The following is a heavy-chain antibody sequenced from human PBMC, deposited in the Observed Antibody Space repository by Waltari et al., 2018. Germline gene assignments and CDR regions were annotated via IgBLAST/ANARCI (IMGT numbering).Heavy chain of an antibody. CDR2: SNHSGST. CDR1: GGSFSGYH. CDR3: ARGVRFLEWLPRGPFDY. D-gene: IGHD3-3*01. Sequence: QVQLQQWGAGLLKPSETLSLPCAVYGGSFSGYHWSWLRQPPGKGPGWSGESNHSGSTNYNPSLKSRVTISVDTSKNQFSLKLSSVTAADTAVYYCARGVRFLEWLPRGPFDYWGQGTLVTVSS. J-gene: IGHJ4*02. V-gene: IGHV4-34*01.